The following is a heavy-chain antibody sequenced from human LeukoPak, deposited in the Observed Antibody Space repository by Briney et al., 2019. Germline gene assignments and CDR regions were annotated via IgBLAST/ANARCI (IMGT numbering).Heavy chain of an antibody. CDR3: ARDGEGEYQLLSGWFDP. V-gene: IGHV3-7*01. J-gene: IGHJ5*02. Sequence: GGSLRLSCAASGFAFSSFWMTWVRQTPGKGLERVANIHQDGSSEVYVDSVKGRSTISRDNDKNSLYLQMNSLTAEDTAVYYCARDGEGEYQLLSGWFDPWGQGTLVTVSS. D-gene: IGHD2-2*01. CDR2: IHQDGSSE. CDR1: GFAFSSFW.